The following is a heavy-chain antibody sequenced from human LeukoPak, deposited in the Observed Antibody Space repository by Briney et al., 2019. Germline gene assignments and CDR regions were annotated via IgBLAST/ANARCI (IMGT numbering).Heavy chain of an antibody. CDR1: GYSFTTYW. D-gene: IGHD6-13*01. CDR3: ARPKDSSSSFEAFDL. CDR2: IYPGDSDT. J-gene: IGHJ3*01. Sequence: RGESLKISCKGSGYSFTTYWIAWVRQMPGKGLEWMGIIYPGDSDTRYSPSFQGQVTISADKSISTAYLQWSSLKASDTAMYYCARPKDSSSSFEAFDLWGQGTMVTVSS. V-gene: IGHV5-51*01.